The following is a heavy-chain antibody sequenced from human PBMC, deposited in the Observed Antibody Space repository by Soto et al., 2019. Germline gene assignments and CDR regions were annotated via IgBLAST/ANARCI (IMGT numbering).Heavy chain of an antibody. Sequence: SETLSLTCTVSGGSISSYYWSWIRQPPGKGLEWIGYIYYSGSTNYNPSLKSRVTISVDTSKNQFSLKLSSVTAADTAVYYCARLVVVAATSQLDPWGQAILVTVSS. CDR1: GGSISSYY. J-gene: IGHJ5*02. CDR3: ARLVVVAATSQLDP. CDR2: IYYSGST. D-gene: IGHD2-15*01. V-gene: IGHV4-59*08.